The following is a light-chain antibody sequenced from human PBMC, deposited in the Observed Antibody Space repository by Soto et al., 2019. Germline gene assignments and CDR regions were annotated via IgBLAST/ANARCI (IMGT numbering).Light chain of an antibody. J-gene: IGKJ4*01. V-gene: IGKV3-20*01. CDR1: QSVSSSY. Sequence: EIVLTQSPGTLSLSPGERATLSCRASQSVSSSYLAWYQQKPGQAPRLLIYGASSRATVITDRFSGSGSGTDFTLTISRLEPEDFAVYYCQQYGSSPLTFGGATKVEIK. CDR2: GAS. CDR3: QQYGSSPLT.